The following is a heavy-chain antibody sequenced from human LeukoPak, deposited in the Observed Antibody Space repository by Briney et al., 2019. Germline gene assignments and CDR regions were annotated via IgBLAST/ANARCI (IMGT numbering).Heavy chain of an antibody. J-gene: IGHJ4*02. CDR3: ARDAGVVAPQSY. V-gene: IGHV4-30-2*01. Sequence: ASETLSLTCAVSGGSISSGGYSWSWIRQPPGKGLEWIGYIYHSGSTYYNPSLKSRVTISVDTSKNQFSLKLSSVTAADTAVYYCARDAGVVAPQSYWGQGTLVTVSS. CDR2: IYHSGST. CDR1: GGSISSGGYS. D-gene: IGHD3-22*01.